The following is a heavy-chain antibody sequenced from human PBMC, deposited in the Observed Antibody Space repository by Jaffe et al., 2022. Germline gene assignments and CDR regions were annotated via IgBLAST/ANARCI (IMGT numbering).Heavy chain of an antibody. V-gene: IGHV1-69*01. D-gene: IGHD3-3*01. CDR1: GGTFSSYA. CDR2: IIPIFGTA. J-gene: IGHJ5*02. Sequence: QVQLVQSGAEVKKPGSSVKVSCKASGGTFSSYAISWVRQAPGQGLEWMGGIIPIFGTANYAQKFQGRVTITADESTSTAYMELSSLRSEDTAVYYCARDKRAVLRFLEWLFSGLDPWGQGTLVTVSS. CDR3: ARDKRAVLRFLEWLFSGLDP.